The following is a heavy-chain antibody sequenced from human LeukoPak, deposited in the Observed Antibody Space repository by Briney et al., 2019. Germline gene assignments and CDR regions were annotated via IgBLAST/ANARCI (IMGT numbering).Heavy chain of an antibody. CDR2: INPNSGGT. V-gene: IGHV1-2*02. J-gene: IGHJ4*02. D-gene: IGHD2-15*01. CDR1: GYTFTGYY. Sequence: EASVKVSCKASGYTFTGYYMHWVRQAPGQGLEWMGWINPNSGGTNYAQKFQGRVTMTRDTSISTAYMELSRLRSDDTAVYYCARLGYGGQIPHCSGGSCYSHYFDYWGQGTLVTVSS. CDR3: ARLGYGGQIPHCSGGSCYSHYFDY.